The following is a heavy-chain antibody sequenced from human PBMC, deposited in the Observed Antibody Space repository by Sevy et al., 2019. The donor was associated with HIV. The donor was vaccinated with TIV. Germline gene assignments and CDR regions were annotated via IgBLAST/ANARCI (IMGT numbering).Heavy chain of an antibody. Sequence: ASVKVSCKASGYTFTSYGISWVRQAPGQGLEWMGWISAYNGNTNYAQKLQGSVTMTTDTSTSTAYMERRSLRSDDTAVYYCARDRYAYDSSGYYYYYWGQGTLVTVSS. V-gene: IGHV1-18*01. D-gene: IGHD3-22*01. CDR1: GYTFTSYG. CDR3: ARDRYAYDSSGYYYYY. J-gene: IGHJ4*02. CDR2: ISAYNGNT.